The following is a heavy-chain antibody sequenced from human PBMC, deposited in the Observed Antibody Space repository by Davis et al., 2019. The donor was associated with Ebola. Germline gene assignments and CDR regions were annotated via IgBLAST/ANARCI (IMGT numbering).Heavy chain of an antibody. Sequence: AASVKVSCKASGYTFTSYAMHWVRQAPGQRLEWMGWINAGNGNTKYSQKFQGRVTITRDTSASTAYMELSSLRSEDTAVYYCARDTIYSSGWYAWGQGTLVTVSS. D-gene: IGHD6-19*01. CDR3: ARDTIYSSGWYA. V-gene: IGHV1-3*01. J-gene: IGHJ5*02. CDR1: GYTFTSYA. CDR2: INAGNGNT.